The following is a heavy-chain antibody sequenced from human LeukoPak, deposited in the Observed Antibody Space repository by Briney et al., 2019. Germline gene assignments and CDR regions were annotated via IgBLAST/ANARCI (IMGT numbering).Heavy chain of an antibody. CDR1: GFTFSNYW. V-gene: IGHV3-7*03. CDR3: VRDRKVEEYPWGH. D-gene: IGHD3-10*01. Sequence: GGSLRLSCAASGFTFSNYWMNWVRQAPGKGLEWVASINEDGSNKDYVDSVRGRFTISRDNAKKSRYLQMNSLRAEDTAVYYCVRDRKVEEYPWGHWGQETLVTVSS. CDR2: INEDGSNK. J-gene: IGHJ4*02.